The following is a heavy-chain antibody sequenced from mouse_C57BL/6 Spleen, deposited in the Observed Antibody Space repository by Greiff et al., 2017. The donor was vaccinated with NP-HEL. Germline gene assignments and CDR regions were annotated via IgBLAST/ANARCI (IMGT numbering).Heavy chain of an antibody. CDR3: AREDSSGYDDY. V-gene: IGHV1-52*01. J-gene: IGHJ2*01. Sequence: VKLQQPGAELVRPGSSVKLSCKASGYTFTSYWMHWVKQRPIQGLEWIGNIDPSDSETHYNQKFKDKATLTVDKSSSTAYMQLSSLTSEDSAVYYCAREDSSGYDDYWGQGTTLTVSS. CDR2: IDPSDSET. CDR1: GYTFTSYW. D-gene: IGHD3-2*02.